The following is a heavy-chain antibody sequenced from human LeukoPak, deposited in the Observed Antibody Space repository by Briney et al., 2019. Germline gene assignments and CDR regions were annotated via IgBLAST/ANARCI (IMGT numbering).Heavy chain of an antibody. CDR3: ARAYDLDWFDP. Sequence: PGGSLSLSCAASGFTFSSYWMHWVRQAPGKGLGWVSCINSDGSSTSYAASVKGVFTISRDNAKNTLYLQMNSLRAEDTAVYYCARAYDLDWFDPWGQGTLVTVSS. CDR1: GFTFSSYW. D-gene: IGHD3-3*01. CDR2: INSDGSST. V-gene: IGHV3-74*01. J-gene: IGHJ5*02.